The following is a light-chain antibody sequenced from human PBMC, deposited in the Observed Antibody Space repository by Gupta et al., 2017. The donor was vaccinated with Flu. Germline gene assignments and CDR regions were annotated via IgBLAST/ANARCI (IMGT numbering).Light chain of an antibody. V-gene: IGLV4-69*01. CDR2: VNSDGSH. J-gene: IGLJ3*02. Sequence: VKLTCTLSSGHSAYPIAWHQQQPEKGPRFLMTVNSDGSHIKGDEIPDRFSGSSSGAERYLSISSLQPEDEADYFCQTWDIGIRLFGGGTKLTVL. CDR1: SGHSAYP. CDR3: QTWDIGIRL.